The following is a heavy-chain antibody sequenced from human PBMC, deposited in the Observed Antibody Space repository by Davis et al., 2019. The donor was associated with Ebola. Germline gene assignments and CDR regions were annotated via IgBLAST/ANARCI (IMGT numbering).Heavy chain of an antibody. D-gene: IGHD3-9*01. Sequence: MPSETLSLTCAVSGGSISSSNWWSWVRQPPGKGLEWIGEIYHSGSTYYNPSLKSRVTISVDTSKNQFSLRLSSVTAADTAVYYCARSHSDWLLPFDYWGQGTLATVSS. V-gene: IGHV4-4*02. CDR2: IYHSGST. CDR3: ARSHSDWLLPFDY. CDR1: GGSISSSNW. J-gene: IGHJ4*02.